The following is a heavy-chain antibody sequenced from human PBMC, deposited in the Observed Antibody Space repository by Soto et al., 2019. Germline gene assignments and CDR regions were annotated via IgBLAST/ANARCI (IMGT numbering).Heavy chain of an antibody. CDR3: ARVARSVVPAAMFGEYFQH. CDR2: INHSGST. D-gene: IGHD2-2*01. J-gene: IGHJ1*01. CDR1: GGSFSGYY. V-gene: IGHV4-34*01. Sequence: PSETLSLTCAVYGGSFSGYYWSWIRQPPGKGLEWIGEINHSGSTNYNPSLKSRVTISVDTSKNQFSLKLSSVTAADTAVYYCARVARSVVPAAMFGEYFQHWGQGTLVTVSS.